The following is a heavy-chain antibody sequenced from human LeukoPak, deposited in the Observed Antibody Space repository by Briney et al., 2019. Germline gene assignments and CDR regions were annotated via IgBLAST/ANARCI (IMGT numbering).Heavy chain of an antibody. J-gene: IGHJ5*02. CDR1: GYTFTSYD. Sequence: ASVKVSCKASGYTFTSYDINWVRQATGQGLEWMGWMNPNSGNTGYAQKFQGRVTMTRNTSISTAYMELSSLRSEDTAVYYCVVKTTLVAGTRGGFRLDPLSSWFDPWGQGTLVTVSS. V-gene: IGHV1-8*01. CDR2: MNPNSGNT. CDR3: VVKTTLVAGTRGGFRLDPLSSWFDP. D-gene: IGHD6-19*01.